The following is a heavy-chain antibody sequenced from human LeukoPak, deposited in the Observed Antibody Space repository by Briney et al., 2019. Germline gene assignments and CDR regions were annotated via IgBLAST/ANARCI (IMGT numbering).Heavy chain of an antibody. CDR3: ATFSSGSDRSAFY. J-gene: IGHJ4*02. V-gene: IGHV3-74*01. D-gene: IGHD3-10*01. CDR1: GFTFSDFW. CDR2: INSDASYT. Sequence: GGSLRLSCGVSGFTFSDFWLHWVRQSPGKGLEWVSRINSDASYTGYADSVKGRFTIARDDATNTLYLEMHNLTAEDTAVYYCATFSSGSDRSAFYWGLGSLVTVS.